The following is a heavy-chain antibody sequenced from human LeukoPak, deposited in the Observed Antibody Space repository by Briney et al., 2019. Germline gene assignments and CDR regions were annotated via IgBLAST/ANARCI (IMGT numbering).Heavy chain of an antibody. CDR1: GYTFTDYY. Sequence: GASVKVSCKSSGYTFTDYYIHWVRQAPGQGLEWMGCVNPYNGGTNYAQKFQGRVTMTRDTSISTAYMELTRLRSDDTAVYYCARGFSSSSWYGMDVWGQGTTVTVSS. J-gene: IGHJ6*02. CDR2: VNPYNGGT. CDR3: ARGFSSSSWYGMDV. V-gene: IGHV1-2*02. D-gene: IGHD6-13*01.